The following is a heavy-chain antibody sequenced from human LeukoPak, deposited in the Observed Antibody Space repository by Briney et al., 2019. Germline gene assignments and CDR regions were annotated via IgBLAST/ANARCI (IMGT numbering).Heavy chain of an antibody. CDR3: ARGVKDYYGYYYMDV. D-gene: IGHD3-10*01. Sequence: SETLSLTCAVYGGSFSGYYWSWIRQPPGKGLEWIGEINHSGSTNYNPSLKSRVTISVDTSKNQFSLKLSSVTAADTAVYYCARGVKDYYGYYYMDVWGQGTTVTVSS. V-gene: IGHV4-34*01. CDR2: INHSGST. CDR1: GGSFSGYY. J-gene: IGHJ6*03.